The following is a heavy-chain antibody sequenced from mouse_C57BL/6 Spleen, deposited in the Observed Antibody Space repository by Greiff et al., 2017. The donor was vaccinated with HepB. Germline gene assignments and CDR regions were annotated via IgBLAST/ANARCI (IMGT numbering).Heavy chain of an antibody. CDR2: IDPETGGT. D-gene: IGHD2-3*01. CDR1: GYTFTDYE. Sequence: QVHVKQSGAELVRPGASVTLSCKASGYTFTDYEMHWVKQTPVHGLEWIGAIDPETGGTAYNQKFKGKAILTADKSSSTAYMELRSLTSEDSAVYYCTRMVHYYFDYWGQGTTLTVSS. J-gene: IGHJ2*01. CDR3: TRMVHYYFDY. V-gene: IGHV1-15*01.